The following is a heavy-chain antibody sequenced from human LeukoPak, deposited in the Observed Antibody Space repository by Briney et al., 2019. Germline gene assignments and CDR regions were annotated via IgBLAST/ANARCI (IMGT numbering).Heavy chain of an antibody. D-gene: IGHD2-2*01. CDR1: GFTFDDYA. Sequence: AGGSLRLSCAASGFTFDDYAMHWVRQAPGKGLEWVSGISWNSGSIGYADSVKGRFTISRDNAKNSLYLQMNSLGAEDTALYYCAKGRYAPTFYYFDYWGQGTLVTVSS. V-gene: IGHV3-9*01. J-gene: IGHJ4*02. CDR2: ISWNSGSI. CDR3: AKGRYAPTFYYFDY.